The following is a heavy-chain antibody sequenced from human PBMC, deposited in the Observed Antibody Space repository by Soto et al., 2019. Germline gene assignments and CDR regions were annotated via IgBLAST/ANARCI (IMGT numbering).Heavy chain of an antibody. CDR2: ISDSGGST. J-gene: IGHJ4*02. D-gene: IGHD6-6*01. V-gene: IGHV3-23*01. Sequence: GGSLRLSCAASGFTFRSYAMSWVRQAPGKGLEWVSAISDSGGSTYYADSVKGRFTISRDNSKNTLYLQMNSLRAEDTAVYYCAKDLKSIVARPTPDYWGQGTLVTVSS. CDR3: AKDLKSIVARPTPDY. CDR1: GFTFRSYA.